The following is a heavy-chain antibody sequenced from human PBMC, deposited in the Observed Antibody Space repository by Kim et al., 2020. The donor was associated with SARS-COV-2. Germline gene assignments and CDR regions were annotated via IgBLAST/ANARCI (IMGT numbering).Heavy chain of an antibody. CDR2: ISSSGSTI. CDR3: ARGGGVIHTDDY. D-gene: IGHD2-21*01. Sequence: GGSLRLSCAASGFTFSSYEMNWVRQAPGKGLEWVSYISSSGSTIYYADSVKGRFTISRDNAKNSLYLQMNSLRAEDTAVYYCARGGGVIHTDDYWGQGTLVTVSS. V-gene: IGHV3-48*03. J-gene: IGHJ4*02. CDR1: GFTFSSYE.